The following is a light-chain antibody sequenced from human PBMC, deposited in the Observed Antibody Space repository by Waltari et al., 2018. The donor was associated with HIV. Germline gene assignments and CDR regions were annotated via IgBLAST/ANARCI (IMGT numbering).Light chain of an antibody. Sequence: IVMTQSPATLSVSPGERATLSCRASQSVSSTLAWYQKKPGQAPRLLIYGASTRATDIPARFSGSGSGTEFTLAISSLQPEDFAIYYCQQYNNWPRTFGQGTKLEIK. V-gene: IGKV3-15*01. CDR3: QQYNNWPRT. CDR2: GAS. CDR1: QSVSST. J-gene: IGKJ2*01.